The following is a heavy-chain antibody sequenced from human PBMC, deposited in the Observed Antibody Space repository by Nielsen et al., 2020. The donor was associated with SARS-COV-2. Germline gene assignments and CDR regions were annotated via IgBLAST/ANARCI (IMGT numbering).Heavy chain of an antibody. J-gene: IGHJ6*02. CDR2: IRGSGGGT. D-gene: IGHD3-10*01. CDR1: GFIFSSYG. V-gene: IGHV3-23*01. CDR3: AKGNSKLSWFGELALYYYYYGLDV. Sequence: GESLKISCTASGFIFSSYGMSWVRQASGKGLEWVSAIRGSGGGTYYADSVKGRFTISRDNSKNTLFLHMHSLRAEDPAVYYCAKGNSKLSWFGELALYYYYYGLDVWGQGTTVTVAS.